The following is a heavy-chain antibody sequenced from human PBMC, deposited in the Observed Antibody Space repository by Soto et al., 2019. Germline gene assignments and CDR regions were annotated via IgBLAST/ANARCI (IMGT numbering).Heavy chain of an antibody. Sequence: GGSLRLSFSASGFTFSSHSMNWVRQAPGRGLEWISYISDSSGTIDYADSVKGRFTVSRDNAKNSLYLHMSSLRDEDTAVYYCASDYTYWGQGTLVTVSS. V-gene: IGHV3-48*02. CDR2: ISDSSGTI. CDR1: GFTFSSHS. CDR3: ASDYTY. D-gene: IGHD2-2*02. J-gene: IGHJ4*02.